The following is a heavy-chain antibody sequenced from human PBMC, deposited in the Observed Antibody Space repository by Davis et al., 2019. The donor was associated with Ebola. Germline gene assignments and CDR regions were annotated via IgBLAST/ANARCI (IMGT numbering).Heavy chain of an antibody. V-gene: IGHV3-30*14. J-gene: IGHJ2*01. CDR2: MSYDGTNK. CDR3: TRHVSGDFWYFDL. Sequence: PGGSLRLSCAASGFTFSTYAIHCVRQAPRKGLEWVAVMSYDGTNKYYADSVKGRFTISRDNSKNTVYLQMNSLRAEDTAVYYCTRHVSGDFWYFDLWGGGTLVTVSS. CDR1: GFTFSTYA. D-gene: IGHD4-17*01.